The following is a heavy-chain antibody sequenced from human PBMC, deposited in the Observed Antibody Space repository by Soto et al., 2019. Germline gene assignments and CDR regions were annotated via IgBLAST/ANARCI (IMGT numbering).Heavy chain of an antibody. J-gene: IGHJ6*02. V-gene: IGHV1-69*13. Sequence: SVKVSCKASGGTFSSYAISWVRQAPGQGLEWMGGIIPIFGTANYAQKFQGRVTITADESTSTAYMELSSLRSEDTAVYYCARDRIFIAAPDYYYYGMDVWGQGTTSTVSS. D-gene: IGHD6-13*01. CDR1: GGTFSSYA. CDR3: ARDRIFIAAPDYYYYGMDV. CDR2: IIPIFGTA.